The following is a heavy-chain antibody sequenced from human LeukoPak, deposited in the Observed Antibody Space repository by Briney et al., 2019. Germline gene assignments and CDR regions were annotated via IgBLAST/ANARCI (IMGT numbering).Heavy chain of an antibody. CDR3: AKDLATRYYYYGMDV. CDR1: GFTFSSYG. CDR2: ISYDGSNK. V-gene: IGHV3-30*18. J-gene: IGHJ6*02. Sequence: GRSLRLSCAASGFTFSSYGMHWVRQAPGKGLEWVAVISYDGSNKYYADSVKGRFTISRDNSKNTLYLQMNSLRAEDTAVYYCAKDLATRYYYYGMDVWGQGTTVTVSS. D-gene: IGHD1-26*01.